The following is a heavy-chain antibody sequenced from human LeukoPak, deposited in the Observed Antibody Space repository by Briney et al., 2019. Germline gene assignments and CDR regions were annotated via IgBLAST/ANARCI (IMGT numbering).Heavy chain of an antibody. J-gene: IGHJ3*02. Sequence: PGGSLRLSCAASGFTFSSYAMHWVRQAPGKGLEWVAVISFDGSDKYFADSVKGRFTISRDNSKNTLYLQMNSLRAEDTAVYYCARANYYGSGKQGKAFDIWGQGTMVTVSS. V-gene: IGHV3-30*04. CDR1: GFTFSSYA. CDR3: ARANYYGSGKQGKAFDI. D-gene: IGHD3-10*01. CDR2: ISFDGSDK.